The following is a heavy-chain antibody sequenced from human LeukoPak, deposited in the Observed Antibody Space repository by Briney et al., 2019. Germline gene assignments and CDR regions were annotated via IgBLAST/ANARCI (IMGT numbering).Heavy chain of an antibody. J-gene: IGHJ4*02. CDR1: GGSISIGGYY. CDR3: ARVNCSSTSCYSVDY. V-gene: IGHV4-30-4*08. Sequence: SETLSLTCTVSGGSISIGGYYWSWIRQPPGKGLEWIGEINHSGSTNYNPSLKSRVTISVDTSKNQFSLNLSSVTAADTAVYYCARVNCSSTSCYSVDYWGQGTLVTVSS. CDR2: INHSGST. D-gene: IGHD2-2*02.